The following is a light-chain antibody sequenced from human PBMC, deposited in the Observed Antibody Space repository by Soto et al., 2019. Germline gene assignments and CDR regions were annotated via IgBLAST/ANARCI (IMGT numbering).Light chain of an antibody. CDR3: QQYGSSPRT. Sequence: EVVLTQSPGTLSLSPVERATLSCRASQSVSSDYLAWYQQKPGQAPRLLIYGASIRATGVPDRFSGSGSGTDFTLTISRLEPEDFAVYYCQQYGSSPRTFGQGTKVDIK. J-gene: IGKJ1*01. CDR1: QSVSSDY. CDR2: GAS. V-gene: IGKV3-20*01.